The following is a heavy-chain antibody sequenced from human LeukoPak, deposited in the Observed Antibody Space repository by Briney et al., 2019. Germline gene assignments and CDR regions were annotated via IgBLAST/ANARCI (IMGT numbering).Heavy chain of an antibody. CDR2: IRSSSSTI. V-gene: IGHV3-48*01. CDR3: ARAKRNGFDI. J-gene: IGHJ3*02. CDR1: GFTFSNYS. Sequence: PGGSLILSCEASGFTFSNYSMNWVRQAPGKGLEWVSYIRSSSSTIYYADSVKGRFTISRDNAKNSLYLQMNSLRAEDTAVYYCARAKRNGFDIWGQGTMVTVSS.